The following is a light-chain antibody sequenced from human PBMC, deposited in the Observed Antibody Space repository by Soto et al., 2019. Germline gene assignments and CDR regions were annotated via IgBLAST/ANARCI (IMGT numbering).Light chain of an antibody. CDR3: QQYDNLPLT. V-gene: IGKV1-33*01. CDR1: QDISNY. CDR2: AAS. J-gene: IGKJ4*01. Sequence: DIQMTQSPSSLSASVGDRVTITCQASQDISNYLNWYQQKLGKAPKLLIYAASNLETGVPSRFSGSGPGTDFTFTISSLQPEDFATYYCQQYDNLPLTFGGGTKVDIK.